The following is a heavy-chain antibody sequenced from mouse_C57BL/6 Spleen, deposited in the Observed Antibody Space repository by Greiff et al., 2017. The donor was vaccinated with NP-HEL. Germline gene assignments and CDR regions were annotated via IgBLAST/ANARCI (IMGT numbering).Heavy chain of an antibody. CDR3: ARRGSFYYGSENFDV. J-gene: IGHJ1*03. CDR2: IDPSDSYT. CDR1: GYTFTSYW. V-gene: IGHV1-69*01. D-gene: IGHD1-1*01. Sequence: QVQLKQPGAELVMPGASVKLSCKASGYTFTSYWMHWVKQRPGQGLEWIGEIDPSDSYTNYNQKFKGKSTLTVDKSSSTAYMQLSSLTSEDSAVYYCARRGSFYYGSENFDVWGTGTTVTVSS.